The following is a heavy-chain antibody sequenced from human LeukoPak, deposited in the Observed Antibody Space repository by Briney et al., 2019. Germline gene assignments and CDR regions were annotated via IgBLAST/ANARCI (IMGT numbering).Heavy chain of an antibody. V-gene: IGHV3-7*01. CDR3: TRNRVAAAGDD. J-gene: IGHJ1*01. CDR1: GFTFSSYW. Sequence: GGSLRLSCAASGFTFSSYWMTWVRQAPGKGLEWVANIRPDGSGAYYVDSVKGRFTISRDNAKNSLYLQMHSLRTEDTAVYYCTRNRVAAAGDDWGQGTLVTVSS. CDR2: IRPDGSGA. D-gene: IGHD6-13*01.